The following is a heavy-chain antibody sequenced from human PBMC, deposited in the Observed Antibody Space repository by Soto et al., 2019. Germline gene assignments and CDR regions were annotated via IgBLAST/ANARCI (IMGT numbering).Heavy chain of an antibody. D-gene: IGHD3-10*01. CDR2: IHYSGST. J-gene: IGHJ5*02. CDR3: ARHYGSGTYYQWLDA. Sequence: SETLSLTCTVSGGSIGSFYWSWSRQPPGKGLEWIGQIHYSGSTNYNPSLKSRVSMSVDTSKNQFSLMLSSVTAADTAVYYCARHYGSGTYYQWLDAWGQGTLVTVSS. CDR1: GGSIGSFY. V-gene: IGHV4-59*01.